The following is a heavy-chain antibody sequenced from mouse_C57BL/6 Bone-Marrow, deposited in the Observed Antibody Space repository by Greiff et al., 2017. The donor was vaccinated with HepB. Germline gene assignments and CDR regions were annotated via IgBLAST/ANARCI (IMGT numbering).Heavy chain of an antibody. CDR3: ARKGGIYYGIEGYAMDY. J-gene: IGHJ4*01. CDR2: IWSGGST. D-gene: IGHD2-1*01. Sequence: VMLVESGPGLVQPSQSLSITCTVSGFSLTSYGVHWVRQSPGKGLEWLGVIWSGGSTDYNAAFISRLSISKDNSKSQVFFKMNSLQADDTAIYYCARKGGIYYGIEGYAMDYWGQGTSVTVSS. CDR1: GFSLTSYG. V-gene: IGHV2-2*01.